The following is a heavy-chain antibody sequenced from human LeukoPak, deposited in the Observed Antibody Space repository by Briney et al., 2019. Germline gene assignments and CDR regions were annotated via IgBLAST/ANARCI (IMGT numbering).Heavy chain of an antibody. CDR2: IYYSGST. Sequence: PSETLSLTCTVSGGSISSSSYYWGWIRQPPGKGLEWIGSIYYSGSTYYNPSLKSRVTIPVDTSKNQFSLKLSSVTAADTAVYYCARLDYDSSGYPYWGQGTLVTVSS. D-gene: IGHD3-22*01. J-gene: IGHJ4*02. V-gene: IGHV4-39*01. CDR3: ARLDYDSSGYPY. CDR1: GGSISSSSYY.